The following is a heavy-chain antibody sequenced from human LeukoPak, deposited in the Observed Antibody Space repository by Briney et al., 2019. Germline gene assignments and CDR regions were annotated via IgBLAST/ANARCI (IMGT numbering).Heavy chain of an antibody. CDR2: ISYDGSNK. CDR1: DFTFSSYG. J-gene: IGHJ5*02. D-gene: IGHD5-24*01. CDR3: AKAHGTSRFDP. Sequence: GGPLRLSCAASDFTFSSYGMHWVRQAPGKGLEWVSFISYDGSNKYYADSVKGRFTISRDSSKNTLYLQMSSLRAEDTAVYYCAKAHGTSRFDPWGQGTLVTVSS. V-gene: IGHV3-30*18.